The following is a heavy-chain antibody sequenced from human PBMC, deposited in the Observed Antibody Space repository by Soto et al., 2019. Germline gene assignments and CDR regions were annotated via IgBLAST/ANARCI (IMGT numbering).Heavy chain of an antibody. D-gene: IGHD4-17*01. J-gene: IGHJ3*02. CDR2: ISYDGSNK. V-gene: IGHV3-30-3*01. Sequence: QVQLVESGGGVVQPGRSLRLSCAASGFTFSSYAMHWVRQAPGKGLEWVAVISYDGSNKYYADSVKGRFTISRDNSKNTVYLQMNSLRAEDTAVNYWARVGLSRFDAFDIWGQGTMVTVSS. CDR3: ARVGLSRFDAFDI. CDR1: GFTFSSYA.